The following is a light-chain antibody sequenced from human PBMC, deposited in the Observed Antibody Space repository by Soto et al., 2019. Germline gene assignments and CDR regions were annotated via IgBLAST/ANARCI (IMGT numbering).Light chain of an antibody. CDR1: QSISTL. V-gene: IGKV1-5*03. J-gene: IGKJ1*01. Sequence: IQMTQSPSTLYASVGDSVTITCRASQSISTLTAWYQQKPGKAPRLLLYESSVLESGVPSRFSGDGSGTDFTLTISGLQPDDSAIYYCQQYHTYWTFGQGTKVEVK. CDR3: QQYHTYWT. CDR2: ESS.